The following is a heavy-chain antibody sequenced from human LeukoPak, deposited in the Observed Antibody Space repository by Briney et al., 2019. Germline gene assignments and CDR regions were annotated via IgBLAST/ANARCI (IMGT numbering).Heavy chain of an antibody. V-gene: IGHV4-59*08. D-gene: IGHD2-15*01. CDR3: ARLGCSGVDASYNH. CDR2: VSSDGTT. Sequence: SETLSLTCSVSGDSVTSYYWNWIRQPPGKGLEWIGYVSSDGTTNYTPSLRSRVIMSVDTANNHISLNLTSLTAADTAIYYCARLGCSGVDASYNHWGRGTLVTVSS. CDR1: GDSVTSYY. J-gene: IGHJ4*02.